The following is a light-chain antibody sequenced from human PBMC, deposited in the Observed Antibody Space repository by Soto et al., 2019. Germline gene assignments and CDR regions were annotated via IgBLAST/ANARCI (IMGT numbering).Light chain of an antibody. CDR1: QSLLHSDGKTY. V-gene: IGKV2D-29*01. Sequence: DIVMTQTPLSLSVTPGQPASISCRSSQSLLHSDGKTYFYWYLQRPGQPPRLLIYEVSNRFSGVPDRFSGSGSGTDFTLKISRVETDDVGLYFCMQAIDIPWTFGQGTKVDIK. CDR3: MQAIDIPWT. J-gene: IGKJ1*01. CDR2: EVS.